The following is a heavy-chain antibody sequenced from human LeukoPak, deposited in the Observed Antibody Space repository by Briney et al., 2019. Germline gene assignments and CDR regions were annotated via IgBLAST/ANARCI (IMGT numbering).Heavy chain of an antibody. CDR1: GGSISSYY. V-gene: IGHV4-59*01. J-gene: IGHJ6*03. Sequence: SETLSLTCTVSGGSISSYYWSWVRQPPGKGLEWIGYIHYSGSTNYNSSLMSRVTLPVDTSKRQFSLTMSYVTAADRARYYCVRVGDTALSWNHFYMDVWGKGTTVTVSS. D-gene: IGHD5-18*01. CDR2: IHYSGST. CDR3: VRVGDTALSWNHFYMDV.